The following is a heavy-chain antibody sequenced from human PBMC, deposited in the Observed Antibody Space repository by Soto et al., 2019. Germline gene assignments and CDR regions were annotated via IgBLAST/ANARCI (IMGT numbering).Heavy chain of an antibody. J-gene: IGHJ5*02. Sequence: SETLSLTCTVSGGSISTYYWSWIRQPPGKGLEWIGYIYYSGSIHYNPSLKSRVTISLDTSKNQFSLKLSSVTAADTAVYFCARALPGNNWFDPWGQGTLVTVSS. CDR3: ARALPGNNWFDP. V-gene: IGHV4-59*01. CDR2: IYYSGSI. CDR1: GGSISTYY. D-gene: IGHD3-10*01.